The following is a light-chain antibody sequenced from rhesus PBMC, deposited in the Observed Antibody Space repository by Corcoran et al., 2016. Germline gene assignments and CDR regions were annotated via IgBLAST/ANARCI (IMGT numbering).Light chain of an antibody. CDR1: ANVNNY. Sequence: DIQMTQSPSSLSASVGDRVTITCRASANVNNYLNWYPQKPGKAPKLLIYKESTLQSGVPSRFSGSGTGTEYTCTISSREPEDVGVYYCQQSSNVSPDSFGQGTKVEIK. CDR3: QQSSNVSPDS. J-gene: IGKJ2*01. V-gene: IGKV1-74*01. CDR2: KES.